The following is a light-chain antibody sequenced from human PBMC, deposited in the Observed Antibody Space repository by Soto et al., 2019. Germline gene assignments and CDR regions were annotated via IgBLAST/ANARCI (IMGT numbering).Light chain of an antibody. CDR3: QQYGRSGT. CDR1: QSVSNNY. J-gene: IGKJ1*01. CDR2: GAS. V-gene: IGKV3-20*01. Sequence: IVLTQSPGTLALSPGESATLSCRASQSVSNNYLAWYQQKPGQAPRLLIYGASNRATGIPDRFSGSGSGTDFTLTISRLEPEDFAVYYCQQYGRSGTFGQGPKVDIK.